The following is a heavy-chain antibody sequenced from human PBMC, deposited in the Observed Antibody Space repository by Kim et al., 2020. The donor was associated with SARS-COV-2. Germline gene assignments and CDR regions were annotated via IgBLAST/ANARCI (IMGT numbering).Heavy chain of an antibody. CDR3: ARGRSIAARHWYFDL. V-gene: IGHV4-4*07. CDR2: IYTSGST. D-gene: IGHD6-6*01. J-gene: IGHJ2*01. CDR1: GGSTSSYY. Sequence: SETLSLTCTVSGGSTSSYYWSWIRQPAGKGLEWIGCIYTSGSTNYNPALKSRVTMSVDTSKNQFSLKLSSVTAADTAVYYCARGRSIAARHWYFDLWGRDTLVTVSS.